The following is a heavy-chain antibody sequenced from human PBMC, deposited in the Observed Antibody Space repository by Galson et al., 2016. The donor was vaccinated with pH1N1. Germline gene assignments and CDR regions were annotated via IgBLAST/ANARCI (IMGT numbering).Heavy chain of an antibody. D-gene: IGHD1-14*01. V-gene: IGHV1-8*01. J-gene: IGHJ6*02. Sequence: VKVSCKASGYTFTSYDINWVRQATGQGLEWMGWMNPSSGTTGSAQKFQGRVTMTRNSSITTAYMELSSLRFEDTAVYYGARGRKYAMDVWGQGTTVTVSS. CDR2: MNPSSGTT. CDR1: GYTFTSYD. CDR3: ARGRKYAMDV.